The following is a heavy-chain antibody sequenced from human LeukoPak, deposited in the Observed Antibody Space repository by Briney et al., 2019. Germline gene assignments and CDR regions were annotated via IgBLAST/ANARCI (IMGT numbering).Heavy chain of an antibody. Sequence: GGSLRLSCAASGFTFSSYAMSWVRQAPGTGLEWVSVISGSGGSTVHADSVKGRFTISRDNAKDTLYLHMNSLRPEDTAVYYCATAQVGAPTDFWGQGTLVTVSS. D-gene: IGHD1-26*01. CDR3: ATAQVGAPTDF. V-gene: IGHV3-23*01. J-gene: IGHJ4*02. CDR1: GFTFSSYA. CDR2: ISGSGGST.